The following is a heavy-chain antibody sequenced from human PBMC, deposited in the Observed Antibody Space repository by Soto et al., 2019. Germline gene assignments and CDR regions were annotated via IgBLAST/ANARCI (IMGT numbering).Heavy chain of an antibody. V-gene: IGHV3-48*01. D-gene: IGHD6-19*01. Sequence: GGSLRLSCAASGFTFSSYSMNWVRQAPGKGLEWVSYISSSSSTIYYADSVKGRFTISRDNAKNSLYLQMNSLRAEDTAVYYCARVGVAVAGTPGAFDIWGQGTMVTVSS. CDR2: ISSSSSTI. CDR3: ARVGVAVAGTPGAFDI. J-gene: IGHJ3*02. CDR1: GFTFSSYS.